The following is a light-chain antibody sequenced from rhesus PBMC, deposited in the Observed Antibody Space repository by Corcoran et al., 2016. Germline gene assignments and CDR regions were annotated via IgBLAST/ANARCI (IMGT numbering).Light chain of an antibody. V-gene: IGKV1-22*01. Sequence: DIQMTQSPSSLSASVGDTVTITCRASQGISSWLAWYQQKPGKAPKLLIYKASSLQSGVPSRFSGSGSWTDFTLTVRSRQSEDVATYYCQQYSSRPYSFGQGTKVEIK. J-gene: IGKJ2*01. CDR3: QQYSSRPYS. CDR1: QGISSW. CDR2: KAS.